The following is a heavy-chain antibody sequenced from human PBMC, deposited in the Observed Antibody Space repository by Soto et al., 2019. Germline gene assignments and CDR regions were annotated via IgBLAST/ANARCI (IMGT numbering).Heavy chain of an antibody. Sequence: GGSLRLSCAASGFSFVNYAMNWVRQAPGKGLEWVSGLSGSGTSTYYADSVKGRFTISRDNSRDTLFLQMNSLTADDTAVYYCAKATTNGGWFNPFDSWGQGALVTVS. CDR3: AKATTNGGWFNPFDS. CDR2: LSGSGTST. CDR1: GFSFVNYA. D-gene: IGHD6-19*01. V-gene: IGHV3-23*01. J-gene: IGHJ4*02.